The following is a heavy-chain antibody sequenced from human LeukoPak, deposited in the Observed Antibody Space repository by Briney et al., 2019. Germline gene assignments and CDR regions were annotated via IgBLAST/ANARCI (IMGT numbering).Heavy chain of an antibody. J-gene: IGHJ3*02. V-gene: IGHV4-31*03. CDR1: GGSISSGGYY. Sequence: SQTLSLTCTVSGGSISSGGYYWSWIRQHPGKGLEWIGYIYYSGSTYYNPSLKSRVTISVDTSKNQFSLKLSSVTAADTAVYYCAREGRGGDCYTTGKSAFDIWGQGTMVTVSS. D-gene: IGHD2-21*02. CDR3: AREGRGGDCYTTGKSAFDI. CDR2: IYYSGST.